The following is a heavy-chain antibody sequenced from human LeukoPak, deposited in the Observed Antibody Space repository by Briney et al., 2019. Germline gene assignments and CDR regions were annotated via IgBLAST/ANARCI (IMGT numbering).Heavy chain of an antibody. Sequence: ASVKVSCKASGYTFTSYYMRWVRQAPGQGLEWMGIINPSGGSTSYAQKFQGRVTMTRDMSTSTVYMELSSLRSEDTAVYYCARDWTPSVLRFLEWLFWFDPWGQGTLVTVSS. J-gene: IGHJ5*02. V-gene: IGHV1-46*01. CDR3: ARDWTPSVLRFLEWLFWFDP. D-gene: IGHD3-3*01. CDR1: GYTFTSYY. CDR2: INPSGGST.